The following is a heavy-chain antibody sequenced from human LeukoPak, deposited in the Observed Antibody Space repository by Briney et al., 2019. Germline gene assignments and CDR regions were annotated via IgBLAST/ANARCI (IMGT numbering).Heavy chain of an antibody. J-gene: IGHJ6*03. CDR3: ARERKACSSTSCYFSYYYYYMDV. Sequence: PGGSLRLSCAASGFTFSDYYMSWIRQAPGKGLEWVSYISSSGSTIYYADSVKGRFTVSRDNAKNSLYLQMNSLRAEDTAVYYCARERKACSSTSCYFSYYYYYMDVWGKGTTVTVSS. D-gene: IGHD2-2*01. V-gene: IGHV3-11*04. CDR1: GFTFSDYY. CDR2: ISSSGSTI.